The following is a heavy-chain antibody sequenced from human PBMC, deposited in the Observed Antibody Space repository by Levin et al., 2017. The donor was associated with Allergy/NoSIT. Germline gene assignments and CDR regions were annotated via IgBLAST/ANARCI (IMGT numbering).Heavy chain of an antibody. CDR2: VSHDGSKK. D-gene: IGHD6-19*01. J-gene: IGHJ4*02. V-gene: IGHV3-30*18. CDR3: AKELSWQWLALDC. Sequence: SCTASGFNFSSYGMHWVRQAPGKGLEWVTFVSHDGSKKYYLDSVKGRFTISRDKSKNTVYLEMNSLGPEDTAIYYCAKELSWQWLALDCWGQGTLVSVSS. CDR1: GFNFSSYG.